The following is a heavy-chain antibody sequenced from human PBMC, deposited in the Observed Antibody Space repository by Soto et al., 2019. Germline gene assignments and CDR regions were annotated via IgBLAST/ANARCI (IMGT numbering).Heavy chain of an antibody. CDR2: ISTGGST. CDR1: GDSISSGDYY. J-gene: IGHJ4*02. CDR3: ARSPPAPWIQLWGQREYYFDY. Sequence: QVQLQESGPGLVKPSQTLSLTCTVSGDSISSGDYYWNWIRQHPGKGLEWIGYISTGGSTHYNPSLKSRLTISVDTSKKQISLKLSAVTAADTALYYCARSPPAPWIQLWGQREYYFDYWGQGTLVTVSS. D-gene: IGHD5-18*01. V-gene: IGHV4-31*03.